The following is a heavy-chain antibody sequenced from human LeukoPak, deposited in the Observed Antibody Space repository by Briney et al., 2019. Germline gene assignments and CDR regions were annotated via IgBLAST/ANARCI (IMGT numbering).Heavy chain of an antibody. J-gene: IGHJ4*02. CDR3: ATVFDY. Sequence: GGSLRLSCAVSGFTLSSNWMHWVRQAPGKGLEWVSRMNEDGSGTSYADSVKGRFTISRDNAKNTVYLQMNSLRAEDSAVYYCATVFDYWGQGTLVIVSS. CDR2: MNEDGSGT. V-gene: IGHV3-74*01. CDR1: GFTLSSNW.